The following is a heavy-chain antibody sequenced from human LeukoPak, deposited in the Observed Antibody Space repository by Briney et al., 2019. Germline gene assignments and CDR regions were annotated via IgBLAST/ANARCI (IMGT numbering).Heavy chain of an antibody. CDR2: IYYSGST. CDR3: ARYDITSPTYFDY. D-gene: IGHD3-9*01. CDR1: GGSISSYY. J-gene: IGHJ4*02. V-gene: IGHV4-59*08. Sequence: SETLSLTCTVSGGSISSYYWSWIRQPPGKGLEWIGYIYYSGSTSYNPSLKSRVTISVDTSKNQFSLKLSSVTAADTAVYFCARYDITSPTYFDYWGQGTLVTVSS.